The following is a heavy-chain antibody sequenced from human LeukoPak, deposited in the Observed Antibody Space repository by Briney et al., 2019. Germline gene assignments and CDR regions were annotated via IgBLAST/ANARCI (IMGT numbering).Heavy chain of an antibody. Sequence: GGSLRLSCAASGFTFSSNYMSWVRQAPGKGLEWGSVIYSGGSTYYADSVTGRFTISRDNSKNTLYLQMNSLRAEDTAVYYCARDRGGRKRYSSGWYPPDYWGQGTLVTVSS. V-gene: IGHV3-66*02. CDR1: GFTFSSNY. CDR3: ARDRGGRKRYSSGWYPPDY. D-gene: IGHD6-19*01. J-gene: IGHJ4*02. CDR2: IYSGGST.